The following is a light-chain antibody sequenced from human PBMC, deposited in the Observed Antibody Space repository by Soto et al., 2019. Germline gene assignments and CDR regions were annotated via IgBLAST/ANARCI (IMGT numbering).Light chain of an antibody. J-gene: IGKJ4*01. CDR3: QQYDNWLT. CDR1: QSVSNK. Sequence: VMTQSPDTLSVSPGERATLSCRAGQSVSNKVAWYQHKPGQAPRLLIYGVSTRATGIPARFSGSGSGTEFTLTISSLQSEDFAVYYCQQYDNWLTFGGGTKVGIK. CDR2: GVS. V-gene: IGKV3-15*01.